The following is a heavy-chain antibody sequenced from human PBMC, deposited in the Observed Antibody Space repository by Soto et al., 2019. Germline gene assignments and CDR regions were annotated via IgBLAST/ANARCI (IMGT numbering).Heavy chain of an antibody. CDR1: GITFSSYW. J-gene: IGHJ4*02. Sequence: PGGSLRLSCAASGITFSSYWMHWVRQAPGKGLVLVSRMNSDGSSTSYADSVKGRFTISRDNAKNTLYLQMNSLRAEDTALYYCAREYSSSRYFDYWGQGTLVTVSS. V-gene: IGHV3-74*01. CDR2: MNSDGSST. CDR3: AREYSSSRYFDY. D-gene: IGHD6-13*01.